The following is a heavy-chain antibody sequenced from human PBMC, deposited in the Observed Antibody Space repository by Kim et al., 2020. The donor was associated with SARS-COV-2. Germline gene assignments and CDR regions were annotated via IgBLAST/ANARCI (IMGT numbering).Heavy chain of an antibody. CDR3: AKDICSTTSCPYYYYYGMDV. D-gene: IGHD2-2*01. V-gene: IGHV3-43*02. CDR2: ISADGTNT. CDR1: GFRFEDYA. J-gene: IGHJ6*02. Sequence: GGSLRLSCVASGFRFEDYAMQWVRQVPGKGLEWISLISADGTNTNYADSVKGRFTVSRDNDKNSLSLQLNSLRKEDTAFYYCAKDICSTTSCPYYYYYGMDVWGQGTTVIVS.